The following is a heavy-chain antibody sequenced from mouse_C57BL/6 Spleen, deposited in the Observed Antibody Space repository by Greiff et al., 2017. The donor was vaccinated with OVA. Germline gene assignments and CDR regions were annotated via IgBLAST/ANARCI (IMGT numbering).Heavy chain of an antibody. V-gene: IGHV1-55*01. D-gene: IGHD3-3*01. Sequence: QVHVKQPGAELVKPGASVKMSCKASGYTFTSYWITWVKQRPGQGLEWIGDLYPGSGSPNYNEKFKSKATLTVDTSSSTAYMQLSSLTSEDSAVYYCAKEGLDYFDYWGQGTTLTVSS. CDR2: LYPGSGSP. J-gene: IGHJ2*01. CDR3: AKEGLDYFDY. CDR1: GYTFTSYW.